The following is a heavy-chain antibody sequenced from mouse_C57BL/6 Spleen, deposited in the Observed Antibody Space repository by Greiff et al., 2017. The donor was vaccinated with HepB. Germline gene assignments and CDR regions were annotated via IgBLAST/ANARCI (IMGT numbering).Heavy chain of an antibody. V-gene: IGHV1-80*01. J-gene: IGHJ4*01. CDR1: GYAFRSYW. D-gene: IGHD2-12*01. CDR2: IYPGDGDT. CDR3: ARYEYDGAMDY. Sequence: QVQLKESGAGLVKPGASVKCSCKAPGYAFRSYWWNGVKQRPDKGLGWIGQIYPGDGDTNYNGKFKGKATLTADKSSRTSYMQLSSLTSEDSAVYFGARYEYDGAMDYWGQGTSVTVSS.